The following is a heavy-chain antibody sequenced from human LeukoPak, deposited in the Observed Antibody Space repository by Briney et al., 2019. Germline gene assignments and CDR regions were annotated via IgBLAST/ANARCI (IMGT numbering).Heavy chain of an antibody. CDR1: GLTFSSHW. J-gene: IGHJ4*02. V-gene: IGHV3-74*01. Sequence: GSLRLSFAASGLTFSSHWMHWVRQAPGKGLVWVSHVNSDGSWTSHADSVKGRFTISKDNAKNTVYLQMNNLRTEDTAVYYCVSFYETNWGRGTLVTVSS. D-gene: IGHD2-2*01. CDR2: VNSDGSWT. CDR3: VSFYETN.